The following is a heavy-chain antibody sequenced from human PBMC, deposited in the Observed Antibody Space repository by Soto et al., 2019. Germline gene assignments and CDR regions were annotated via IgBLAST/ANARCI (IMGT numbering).Heavy chain of an antibody. CDR2: INAGNGNT. CDR1: GYTFTSYA. V-gene: IGHV1-3*01. D-gene: IGHD1-7*01. J-gene: IGHJ4*02. CDR3: AREELELAGPKKPEVRKTFDY. Sequence: VSVKVSCKASGYTFTSYAMHWVRQAPGQRLEWMGWINAGNGNTKYSQKFQGRVTITRDTSASTAYMELSSLRSEDTAVYYCAREELELAGPKKPEVRKTFDYWGQGTLVTVSS.